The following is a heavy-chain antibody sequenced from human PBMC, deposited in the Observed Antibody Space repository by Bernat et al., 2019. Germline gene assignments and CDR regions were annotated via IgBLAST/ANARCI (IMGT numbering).Heavy chain of an antibody. V-gene: IGHV4-59*01. CDR1: GGSISSYY. CDR3: ARERIAARSFDY. J-gene: IGHJ4*02. CDR2: IYYSGST. Sequence: QVQLQESGPGLVKPSETLSLTCTVSGGSISSYYWSWIRQPPGKGLDWIGYIYYSGSTNYNPSLKSRVTISVDTSKNQFSLKLSSVTAAATAVYYCARERIAARSFDYWGQGTLVTVSS. D-gene: IGHD6-6*01.